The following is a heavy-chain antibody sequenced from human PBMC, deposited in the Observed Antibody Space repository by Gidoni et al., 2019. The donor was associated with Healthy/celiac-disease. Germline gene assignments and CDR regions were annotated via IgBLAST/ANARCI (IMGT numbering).Heavy chain of an antibody. CDR3: AKEGLGGSYGWGVY. V-gene: IGHV3-23*01. Sequence: EVQLLESGGGLVQPGGSLRLSCAASGFPFSSYAMSWVRQAPGKGLEWVAAISGSGGSTYYADSVKGRFTISRDNSKNTLYLQMNSLRAEDTAVYYCAKEGLGGSYGWGVYWGQGTLVTVSS. CDR1: GFPFSSYA. D-gene: IGHD1-26*01. CDR2: ISGSGGST. J-gene: IGHJ4*02.